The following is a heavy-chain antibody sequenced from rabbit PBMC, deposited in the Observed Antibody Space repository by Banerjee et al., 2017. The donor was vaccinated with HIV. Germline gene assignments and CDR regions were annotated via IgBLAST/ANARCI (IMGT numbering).Heavy chain of an antibody. V-gene: IGHV1S36*01. D-gene: IGHD4-1*01. J-gene: IGHJ4*01. CDR3: VRHNSGLRL. Sequence: QEQLEESGGGLVKPGGILTLTCKASGFTLSSYWMCWVRQAPGKGLEWIGYITYGGSTFYASWAKGRFTISRTSTTVDLKMTSLTAADTATYFCVRHNSGLRLWGPGTLVTVS. CDR2: ITYGGST. CDR1: GFTLSSYW.